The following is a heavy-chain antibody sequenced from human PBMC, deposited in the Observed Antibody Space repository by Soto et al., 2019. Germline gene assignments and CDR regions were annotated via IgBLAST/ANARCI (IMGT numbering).Heavy chain of an antibody. D-gene: IGHD6-19*01. J-gene: IGHJ4*02. CDR3: ASNGDSSGWRSFHY. CDR2: IDPSDSYT. V-gene: IGHV5-10-1*01. Sequence: PGESLKISCKGSGYSFTSYWISWVRQMPGKGLEWMGRIDPSDSYTNYSPSFQGHVTISADKSISTAYLQWSSLKASDTAMYYCASNGDSSGWRSFHYWGQGALVTVST. CDR1: GYSFTSYW.